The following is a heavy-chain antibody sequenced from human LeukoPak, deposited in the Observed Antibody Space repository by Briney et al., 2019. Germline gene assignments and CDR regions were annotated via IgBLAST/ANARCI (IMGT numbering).Heavy chain of an antibody. V-gene: IGHV4-39*01. CDR1: RGSISSSSPY. D-gene: IGHD3-3*01. CDR2: IYYSGTT. CDR3: ASCFFTFLGLYNGSAP. J-gene: IGHJ5*02. Sequence: SETLSLTCTVSRGSISSSSPYWVWIRQPPGKGLEWIGTIYYSGTTYYNPSLQSRVIISVDTSKNQFSLRLTSVTAADTATYYCASCFFTFLGLYNGSAPGGEGALVPVPS.